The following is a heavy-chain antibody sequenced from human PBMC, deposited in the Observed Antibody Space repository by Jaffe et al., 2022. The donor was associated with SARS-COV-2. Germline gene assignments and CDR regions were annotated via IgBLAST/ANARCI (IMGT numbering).Heavy chain of an antibody. Sequence: QVQLVQSGAEVKKPGASVKVSCKASGYTFTSYYMHWVRQAPGQGLEWMGIINPSGGSTSYAQKFQGRVTMTRDTSTSTVYMELSSLRSEDTAVYYCAREALMVYATIIAWFDPWGQGTLVTVSS. CDR1: GYTFTSYY. CDR3: AREALMVYATIIAWFDP. V-gene: IGHV1-46*01. J-gene: IGHJ5*02. D-gene: IGHD2-8*01. CDR2: INPSGGST.